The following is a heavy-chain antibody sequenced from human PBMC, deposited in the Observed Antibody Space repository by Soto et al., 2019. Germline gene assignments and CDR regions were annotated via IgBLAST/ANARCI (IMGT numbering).Heavy chain of an antibody. CDR3: ARRTDYYASSGTFDY. Sequence: PSEILSLTCNVSNGYINSGGFYWSWIRQHPGKGLEWIGYIFHSGSTLYNPSLDSRVTLLADKSKNKLSLNLSSVTAADTAVYYCARRTDYYASSGTFDYWGQGTLVTVSS. V-gene: IGHV4-31*03. J-gene: IGHJ4*02. CDR2: IFHSGST. CDR1: NGYINSGGFY. D-gene: IGHD3-22*01.